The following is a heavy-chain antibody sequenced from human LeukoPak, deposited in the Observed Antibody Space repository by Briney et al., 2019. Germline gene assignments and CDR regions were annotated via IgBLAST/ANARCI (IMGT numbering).Heavy chain of an antibody. V-gene: IGHV1-69*02. CDR2: IIPILGIA. CDR3: AINIPPAHCSSTSCYTGDY. CDR1: GGTFSSYT. D-gene: IGHD2-2*02. J-gene: IGHJ4*02. Sequence: SVKVSCKASGGTFSSYTISWVRQAPGQGLEWMGRIIPILGIANYAQKFQGRVTITADKSTSTAYMELRSLRSEDTAVYYCAINIPPAHCSSTSCYTGDYWGQGTLVTVSS.